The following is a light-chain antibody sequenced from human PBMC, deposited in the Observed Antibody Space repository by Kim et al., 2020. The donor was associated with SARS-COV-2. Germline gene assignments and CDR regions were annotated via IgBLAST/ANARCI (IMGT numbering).Light chain of an antibody. V-gene: IGKV1-27*01. CDR1: QVTNSY. CDR2: GAS. J-gene: IGKJ1*01. CDR3: QKYDSAPWT. Sequence: GNRVTLPCRASQVTNSYLAWYQQKPGKAPTVLIYGASTLHSGVPYRFSGSGSGTDFTLTISSLQPEDVGTYYCQKYDSAPWTFGHGTKVDIK.